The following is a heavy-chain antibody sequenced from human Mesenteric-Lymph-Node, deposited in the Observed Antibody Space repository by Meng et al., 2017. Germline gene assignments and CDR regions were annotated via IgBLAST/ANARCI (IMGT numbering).Heavy chain of an antibody. D-gene: IGHD3-22*01. Sequence: ASVKVSCKASGYTFTGYYMHWVRQAPGQGLEWMGRINPNSGGTNYAQKFQGRVTMTRDTSISTAYMELSRLRSDDTAVYYCARVDYDSSGYYYEDYYFDYWGQGTLVTGSS. CDR2: INPNSGGT. V-gene: IGHV1-2*06. CDR3: ARVDYDSSGYYYEDYYFDY. J-gene: IGHJ4*02. CDR1: GYTFTGYY.